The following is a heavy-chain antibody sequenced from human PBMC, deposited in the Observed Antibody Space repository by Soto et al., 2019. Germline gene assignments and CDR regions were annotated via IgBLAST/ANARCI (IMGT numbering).Heavy chain of an antibody. J-gene: IGHJ6*01. D-gene: IGHD1-1*01. CDR3: ASQRISYAMCV. V-gene: IGHV3-7*05. Sequence: EVQLVEYGGGLVQPGGSLRISCTVSGFTFGDFWMTWVRQAPGKGLEWVANMNQNGGEIYYADSVRGRFVISRDNAKNSLFLQMNSLSAADTALYYCASQRISYAMCVWGEGTTVSVSS. CDR2: MNQNGGEI. CDR1: GFTFGDFW.